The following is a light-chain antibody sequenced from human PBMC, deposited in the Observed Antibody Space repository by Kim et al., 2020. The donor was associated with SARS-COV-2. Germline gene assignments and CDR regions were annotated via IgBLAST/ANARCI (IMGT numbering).Light chain of an antibody. Sequence: SSELTQDPGVSVALGQTVRITCQGNSLRNYYADWSQQKPGQAPVVVIYCKNNRPSGIPDRFSGSSSGDTASLTITGAQAEDEAVYYCNSRDTSGHLWVFG. CDR1: SLRNYY. J-gene: IGLJ3*02. CDR2: CKN. V-gene: IGLV3-19*01. CDR3: NSRDTSGHLWV.